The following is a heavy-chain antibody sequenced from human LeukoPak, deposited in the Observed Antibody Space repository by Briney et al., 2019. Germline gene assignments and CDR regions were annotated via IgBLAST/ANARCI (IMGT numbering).Heavy chain of an antibody. Sequence: PSETPSLTCTVSGGSISSSSYYWGWIRQPPGKGLEWIGSIYYSGSTYYNPSLKSRVTISVDTSKNQFSLKLSSVTAADTAVYYCARHEGLAARLIVGGDDAFDIWGQGTMVTVSS. CDR3: ARHEGLAARLIVGGDDAFDI. V-gene: IGHV4-39*01. CDR2: IYYSGST. D-gene: IGHD6-6*01. CDR1: GGSISSSSYY. J-gene: IGHJ3*02.